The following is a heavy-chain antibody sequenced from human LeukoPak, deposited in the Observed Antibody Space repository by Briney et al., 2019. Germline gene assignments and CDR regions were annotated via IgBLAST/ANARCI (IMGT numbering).Heavy chain of an antibody. D-gene: IGHD3-16*01. CDR1: GGSTSSGY. Sequence: LSETLSLTCTVSGGSTSSGYWSWIRQSPGKGLEWVGYVYNSGDTGKNPSLKSRVTILLDTSKNQCSLKLTSVSAADTAVYYCARLKLGAYFDLWGRGTLVTVSS. CDR3: ARLKLGAYFDL. CDR2: VYNSGDT. J-gene: IGHJ2*01. V-gene: IGHV4-59*08.